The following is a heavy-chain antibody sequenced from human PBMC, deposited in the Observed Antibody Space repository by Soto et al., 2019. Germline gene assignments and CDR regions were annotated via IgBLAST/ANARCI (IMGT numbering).Heavy chain of an antibody. Sequence: EVQLVESGGGLVKPGGSLRLSCAASGFTFSSYSMNWVRQAPGKGLEWVSSISSSSSYIYYADSVKGRFTISRDNAKNSLYLQLNSLSAQATAVNYSARVQRYCSGGSCWALDIWAQATMVTVSS. V-gene: IGHV3-21*01. D-gene: IGHD2-15*01. J-gene: IGHJ3*02. CDR3: ARVQRYCSGGSCWALDI. CDR1: GFTFSSYS. CDR2: ISSSSSYI.